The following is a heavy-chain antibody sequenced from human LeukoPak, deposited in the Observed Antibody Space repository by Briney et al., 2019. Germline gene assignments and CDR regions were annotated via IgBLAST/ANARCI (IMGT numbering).Heavy chain of an antibody. CDR1: GFPFSRHG. Sequence: GGSLRLPCAASGFPFSRHGMHWVRQVPGKGLEWLAVISYDGSNKAYADSVKGRFTISRDNSNNTLHLQMNSLRAEDTAVYYCGKDMARIYYYGSGEIDYWGQGTLVTVSS. CDR2: ISYDGSNK. CDR3: GKDMARIYYYGSGEIDY. D-gene: IGHD3-10*01. V-gene: IGHV3-30*18. J-gene: IGHJ4*02.